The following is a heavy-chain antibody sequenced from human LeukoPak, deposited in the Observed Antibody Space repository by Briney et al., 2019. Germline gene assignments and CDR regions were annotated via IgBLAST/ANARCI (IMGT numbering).Heavy chain of an antibody. CDR1: GYTFTSYY. D-gene: IGHD3-16*02. Sequence: ASVKVSCKASGYTFTSYYMHWVRQAPGQGLEWMGIINPSGGSTSYAQKFQGRVTMTRDTSISTAYMELSRLRSDDTAVYYCARGPYDYVWGSYRKTAYYYYYGMDVWGQGTTVTVSS. CDR2: INPSGGST. CDR3: ARGPYDYVWGSYRKTAYYYYYGMDV. J-gene: IGHJ6*02. V-gene: IGHV1-46*01.